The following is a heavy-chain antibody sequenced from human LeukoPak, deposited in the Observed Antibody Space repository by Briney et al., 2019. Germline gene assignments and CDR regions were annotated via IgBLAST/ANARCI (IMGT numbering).Heavy chain of an antibody. CDR1: GGSISTSNYY. CDR3: ARERHDYVWGSYRYNWFDP. CDR2: IFYSGST. V-gene: IGHV4-39*07. J-gene: IGHJ5*02. D-gene: IGHD3-16*02. Sequence: SETLSLTCTVSGGSISTSNYYWGWIRQPPGKGLEWIGNIFYSGSTYYSPSLRSRVTISLDTSRNQFSLKLNSVTAADTAVYYCARERHDYVWGSYRYNWFDPWGQGTLVTVSS.